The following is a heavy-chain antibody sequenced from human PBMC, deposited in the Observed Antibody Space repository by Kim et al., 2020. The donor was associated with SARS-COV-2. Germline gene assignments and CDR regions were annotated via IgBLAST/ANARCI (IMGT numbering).Heavy chain of an antibody. D-gene: IGHD3-22*01. CDR3: AKVEWDYYDSSGYYYYGMDV. CDR2: ISGSGGST. V-gene: IGHV3-23*01. J-gene: IGHJ6*02. CDR1: GFTFSSYA. Sequence: GGSLRLSCAASGFTFSSYAMSWVRQAPGKGLEWVSAISGSGGSTYYADSVKGRFTISRDNSKNTLYLQMNSLGAEDTAVYYCAKVEWDYYDSSGYYYYGMDVWGQGTTVTVSS.